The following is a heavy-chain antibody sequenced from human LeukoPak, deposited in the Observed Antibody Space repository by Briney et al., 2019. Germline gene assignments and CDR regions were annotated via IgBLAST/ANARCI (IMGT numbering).Heavy chain of an antibody. J-gene: IGHJ3*02. CDR2: IYYSGST. D-gene: IGHD6-19*01. CDR3: ARGGWSRDI. Sequence: SETLSLTCTVSGGSISSSSYYWGWIRQPPGKGLEWIGSIYYSGSTYYNPSLKSRVTISVDTSKNQFSLKLRSVTAADTAVYYCARGGWSRDIWGQGTMVTVSS. V-gene: IGHV4-39*07. CDR1: GGSISSSSYY.